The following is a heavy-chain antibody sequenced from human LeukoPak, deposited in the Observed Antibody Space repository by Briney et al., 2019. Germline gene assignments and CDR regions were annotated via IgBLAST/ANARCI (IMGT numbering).Heavy chain of an antibody. CDR1: GFTFGDYA. V-gene: IGHV3-49*04. CDR3: TRLRSRYGMDV. Sequence: SGGSLRLSCRASGFTFGDYAMSWVRQAPGKGLEWVGFIRSKAYGGTTEYAASVKGRFTISRDDSKSIAYLQMNSLKTEDTAVYYCTRLRSRYGMDVWGQGATVTVSS. J-gene: IGHJ6*02. CDR2: IRSKAYGGTT.